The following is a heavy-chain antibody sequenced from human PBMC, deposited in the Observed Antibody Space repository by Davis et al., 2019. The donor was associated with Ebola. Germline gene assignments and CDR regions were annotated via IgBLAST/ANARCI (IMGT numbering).Heavy chain of an antibody. CDR1: GYTFTTYG. D-gene: IGHD2-15*01. CDR3: ARDRYCSGGGCYSSYYYGMDV. CDR2: ISTYNDNT. V-gene: IGHV1-18*01. J-gene: IGHJ6*02. Sequence: AASVKVSCKASGYTFTTYGISWVRQAPGQGLEWMGWISTYNDNTNYAQKLQGRVTMTTDTSTSTAYMELRSLRSDDTAVYYCARDRYCSGGGCYSSYYYGMDVWGQGTTVTVSS.